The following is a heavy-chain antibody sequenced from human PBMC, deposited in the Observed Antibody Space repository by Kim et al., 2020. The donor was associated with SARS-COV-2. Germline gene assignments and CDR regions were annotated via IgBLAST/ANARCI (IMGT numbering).Heavy chain of an antibody. CDR2: ISSSSSYI. Sequence: GGSLRLSCAASGFTFSSYSMNWVRQAPGKGLEWVSSISSSSSYIYYADSVKGRFTISRDNAKNSLYLQMNSLRAEDTAVYYCARDLAEYGMDVWGQGTTVTVSS. J-gene: IGHJ6*02. CDR3: ARDLAEYGMDV. V-gene: IGHV3-21*01. CDR1: GFTFSSYS.